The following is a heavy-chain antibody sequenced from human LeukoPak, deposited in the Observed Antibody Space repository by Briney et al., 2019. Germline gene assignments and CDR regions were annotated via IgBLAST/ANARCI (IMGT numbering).Heavy chain of an antibody. D-gene: IGHD3-10*01. J-gene: IGHJ4*02. Sequence: SGGSLRLSCAASGFTFTSYAMTWVRQAPGKGLEWVSSIIGSGATTYYADSVKGRFTISRDNSKNTLYLQMNSLRAEDTAVYYCARALYGSGNGYFDYWGQGTLVTVSS. CDR3: ARALYGSGNGYFDY. CDR2: IIGSGATT. V-gene: IGHV3-23*01. CDR1: GFTFTSYA.